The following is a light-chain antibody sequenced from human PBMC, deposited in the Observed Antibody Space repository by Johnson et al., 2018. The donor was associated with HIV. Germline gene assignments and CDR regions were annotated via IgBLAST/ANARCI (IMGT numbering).Light chain of an antibody. V-gene: IGLV1-51*01. CDR1: DSDIGNNY. CDR2: DNK. Sequence: QSVLTQPPSVSAAPGQKVTISCFGSDSDIGNNYVSWYQQLPGTAPKLLIYDNKKRPSGIPDRLSGSKSGTSATLDITGLQTGDEADYYCGTWDSSLGAWVFGTGTKVTVL. CDR3: GTWDSSLGAWV. J-gene: IGLJ1*01.